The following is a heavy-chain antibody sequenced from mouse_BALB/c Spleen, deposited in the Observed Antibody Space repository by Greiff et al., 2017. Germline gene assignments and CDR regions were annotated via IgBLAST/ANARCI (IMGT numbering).Heavy chain of an antibody. V-gene: IGHV1-54*01. J-gene: IGHJ2*01. CDR2: INPGSGGT. D-gene: IGHD1-1*01. CDR3: ARRGTVVVDY. CDR1: GYAFTNYL. Sequence: QVQLQQSGAELVRPGTSVKVSCKASGYAFTNYLIEWVKQRPGQGLEWIGVINPGSGGTNYNEKFKGKATLTADKSSSTAYMQLSSLTSDDSAVYFCARRGTVVVDYWGQGTTLTVSS.